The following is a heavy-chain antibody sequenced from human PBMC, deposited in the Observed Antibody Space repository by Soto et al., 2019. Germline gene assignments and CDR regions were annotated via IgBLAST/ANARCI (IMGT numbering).Heavy chain of an antibody. D-gene: IGHD1-26*01. CDR2: INQDRNKK. Sequence: QPGGSLRLSCAASGFTFSGSAMHWVRQAPGKGLEWVANINQDRNKKYYVDSVKGRFSISRDNAENSLYLQINSLRAEDTAVYYCARQHSGSYYFDYWGQGTPVTVSS. CDR3: ARQHSGSYYFDY. CDR1: GFTFSGSA. V-gene: IGHV3-7*05. J-gene: IGHJ4*02.